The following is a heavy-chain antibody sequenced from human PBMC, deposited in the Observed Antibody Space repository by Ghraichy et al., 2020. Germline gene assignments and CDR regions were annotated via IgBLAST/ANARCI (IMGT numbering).Heavy chain of an antibody. Sequence: ASVKVSCKASGYTFTNYGFSWVRQAPGQGLEWMGWISAYSGNTNYAQKLQGRVSMTTDPYTNTAYMELRSLKSDDTAVYYCARAVFAGLSGSTWFETKFVYGGQGTLVTVAS. CDR3: ARAVFAGLSGSTWFETKFVY. CDR1: GYTFTNYG. V-gene: IGHV1-18*04. J-gene: IGHJ4*02. D-gene: IGHD6-13*01. CDR2: ISAYSGNT.